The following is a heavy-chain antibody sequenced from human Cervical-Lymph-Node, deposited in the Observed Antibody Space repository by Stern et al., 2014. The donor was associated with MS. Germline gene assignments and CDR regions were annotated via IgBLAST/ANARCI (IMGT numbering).Heavy chain of an antibody. CDR3: ARQTYYDSSGYDDAFDI. Sequence: VQLVQSGAEVKKPGESLKISCVATGYAFSTYWMGWVRQQPGKGLEWMGLIYPCDSDPRYSPSFQGHVTISTDNSINTAYLQWSSLKASDTAMYYCARQTYYDSSGYDDAFDIWGPGTLVTVSS. CDR2: IYPCDSDP. D-gene: IGHD3-22*01. V-gene: IGHV5-51*01. J-gene: IGHJ3*02. CDR1: GYAFSTYW.